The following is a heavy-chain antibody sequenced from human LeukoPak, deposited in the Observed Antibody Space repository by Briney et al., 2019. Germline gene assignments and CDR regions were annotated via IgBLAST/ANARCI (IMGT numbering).Heavy chain of an antibody. Sequence: ASVKVSCKASGYTFTSYGISWVRQAPGQGLEWMGWISAYNGNTNYAQKLQGRVTMTTDTSTSTAYMELRSLRSDDTAVYYCARDYLAAAGTKSLDFDYWGQGTLVTVSS. CDR2: ISAYNGNT. CDR1: GYTFTSYG. D-gene: IGHD6-13*01. CDR3: ARDYLAAAGTKSLDFDY. V-gene: IGHV1-18*01. J-gene: IGHJ4*02.